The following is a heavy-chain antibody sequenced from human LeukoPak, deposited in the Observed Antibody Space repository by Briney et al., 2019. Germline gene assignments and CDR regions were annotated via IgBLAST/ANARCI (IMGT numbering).Heavy chain of an antibody. J-gene: IGHJ4*02. D-gene: IGHD5-18*01. CDR1: GFSFSSYW. Sequence: GGSLRLSCAASGFSFSSYWMHWVRQAPGKGLVWVSAINSDGSSATYADSVEGRFSISRDNAKNTLYLQMNSLRAEDTAVYYCARSGRGYSYGSFDYWGQGTLVTVSS. V-gene: IGHV3-74*01. CDR3: ARSGRGYSYGSFDY. CDR2: INSDGSSA.